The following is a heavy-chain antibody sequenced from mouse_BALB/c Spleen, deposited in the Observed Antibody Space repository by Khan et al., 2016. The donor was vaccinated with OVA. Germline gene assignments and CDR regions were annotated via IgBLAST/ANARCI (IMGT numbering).Heavy chain of an antibody. D-gene: IGHD1-2*01. Sequence: EVELVESGPGLVKPSQSLSLTCTVTGYSITSGYGWNWIRQFPGNKLEWMGYISYSGSTNSTPSLKRRISITRDTSKNQFFLQLNSVTTEDTATYYCARTARIKYWGQGTTLTVSS. J-gene: IGHJ2*01. CDR1: GYSITSGYG. CDR2: ISYSGST. V-gene: IGHV3-2*02. CDR3: ARTARIKY.